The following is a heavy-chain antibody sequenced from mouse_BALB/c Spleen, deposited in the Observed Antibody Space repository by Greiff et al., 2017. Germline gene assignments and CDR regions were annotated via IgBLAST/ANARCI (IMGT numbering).Heavy chain of an antibody. V-gene: IGHV5-6-5*01. CDR2: ISSGGST. Sequence: EVKLQESGGGLVKPGGSLKLSCAASGFTFSSYAMSWVRQTPEKRLEWVASISSGGSTYYPDSVKGRFTISRDNARNILYLQMSSLRSEDTAMYYCAREGGNYVRETWFAYWGQGTLVTVSA. D-gene: IGHD2-1*01. CDR1: GFTFSSYA. J-gene: IGHJ3*01. CDR3: AREGGNYVRETWFAY.